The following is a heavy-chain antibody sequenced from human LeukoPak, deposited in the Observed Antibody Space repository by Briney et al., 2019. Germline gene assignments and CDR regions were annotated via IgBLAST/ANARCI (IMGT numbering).Heavy chain of an antibody. CDR3: ARLSYSSGAF. Sequence: SETLSLTCAVYGGSFSGYYWSWIRQPPGKGLEWIGEINHSGSTNYNPSLKSRVTISVDSSKNQFSLKLTSVTAADTTVYYCARLSYSSGAFWGQGTLVTASS. CDR2: INHSGST. D-gene: IGHD6-19*01. J-gene: IGHJ4*02. CDR1: GGSFSGYY. V-gene: IGHV4-34*01.